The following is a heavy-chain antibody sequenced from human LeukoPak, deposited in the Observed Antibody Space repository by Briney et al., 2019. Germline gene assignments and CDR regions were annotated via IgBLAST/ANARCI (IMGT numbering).Heavy chain of an antibody. J-gene: IGHJ4*02. CDR3: ARDPSGLATLRWFDY. CDR1: GGSISSYY. V-gene: IGHV4-59*01. Sequence: PSETLSLTCTVSGGSISSYYWSWIRQPPGKGLEWIGYIYYSGSTNYNPSLKSRVTISVDTSKNQFSLKLSSVTAADTAVYYCARDPSGLATLRWFDYWGQGTLVTVSS. CDR2: IYYSGST. D-gene: IGHD2-15*01.